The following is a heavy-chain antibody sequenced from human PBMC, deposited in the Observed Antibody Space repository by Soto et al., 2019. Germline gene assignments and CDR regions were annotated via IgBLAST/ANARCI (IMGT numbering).Heavy chain of an antibody. Sequence: QVQLVESGGGVVHPGGSLRLSCKASGFGFSAYSMHWVRQAPGKGLEWVAVIQHNGNYIQYADFVRGRFTISRDNSKNTLYLEMNSLGAEDTAVYFCAKLVDKTLDDFWGLGTLVVVSS. CDR2: IQHNGNYI. J-gene: IGHJ4*02. V-gene: IGHV3-30-3*02. D-gene: IGHD3-10*01. CDR3: AKLVDKTLDDF. CDR1: GFGFSAYS.